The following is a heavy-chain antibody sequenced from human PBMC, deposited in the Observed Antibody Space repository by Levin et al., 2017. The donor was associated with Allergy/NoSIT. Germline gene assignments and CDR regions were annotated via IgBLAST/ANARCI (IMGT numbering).Heavy chain of an antibody. CDR2: IYYSGST. V-gene: IGHV4-31*03. J-gene: IGHJ4*02. D-gene: IGHD2-2*03. CDR3: AREDGSTFDF. CDR1: GGSISGGGYH. Sequence: SQTLSLTCTVSGGSISGGGYHWTWIRQHPEKGLEWIGYIYYSGSTFYNQSLKSRLMISVDTSKNQFSLNVSSVTAADTAVYYCAREDGSTFDFWGQGALVTVAS.